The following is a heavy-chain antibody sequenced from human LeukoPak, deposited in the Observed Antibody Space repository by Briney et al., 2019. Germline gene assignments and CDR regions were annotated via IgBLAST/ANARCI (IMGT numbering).Heavy chain of an antibody. J-gene: IGHJ6*02. D-gene: IGHD1-26*01. CDR2: VRSSDGYT. Sequence: GGSLRLSCAASGFTSSRYAMNWVRQAPGKGLECVSTVRSSDGYTYYADSVRGRFTISGDDSKTTVYLQMNSLRAEDTAVYYCANSPTSTATTFYGMDVWGRGTTVTVSS. V-gene: IGHV3-23*01. CDR3: ANSPTSTATTFYGMDV. CDR1: GFTSSRYA.